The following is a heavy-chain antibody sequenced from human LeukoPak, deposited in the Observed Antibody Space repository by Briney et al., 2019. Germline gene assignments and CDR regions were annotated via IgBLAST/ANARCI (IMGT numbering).Heavy chain of an antibody. V-gene: IGHV3-30*18. D-gene: IGHD3/OR15-3a*01. CDR2: ISYDGSNK. CDR1: GFIFSRYG. CDR3: AKDMGTGETFDY. J-gene: IGHJ4*02. Sequence: GGSLRLSCAASGFIFSRYGMHWVRQAPGKGLEWVAVISYDGSNKYYEDSVKGRFTISRDNSKNTLNLQMNSLRAEDTAVYYCAKDMGTGETFDYWGQGTLVSVPS.